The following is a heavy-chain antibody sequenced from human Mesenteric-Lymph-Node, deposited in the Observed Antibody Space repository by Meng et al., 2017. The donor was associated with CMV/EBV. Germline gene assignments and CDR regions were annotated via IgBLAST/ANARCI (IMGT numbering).Heavy chain of an antibody. CDR3: ARGESGDFDY. D-gene: IGHD1-26*01. J-gene: IGHJ4*02. Sequence: KVTCKASGYTFTDFTIHWVRQAPGQGLEWMGWINVGNGYKKNSQKFQGRVTVTRDTSASTVYMEMSSLRFEDAAVYYCARGESGDFDYWGQGTLVTVSS. V-gene: IGHV1-3*01. CDR2: INVGNGYK. CDR1: GYTFTDFT.